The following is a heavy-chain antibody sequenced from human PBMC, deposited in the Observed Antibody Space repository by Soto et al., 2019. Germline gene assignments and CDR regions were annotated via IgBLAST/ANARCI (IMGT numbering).Heavy chain of an antibody. CDR1: GGSISSYY. Sequence: KTSETLSLTCTVSGGSISSYYWSWIRQPAGKGLEWIGRIYTSGSTNYNPSLKSRVTMSVDTSKNQFSLKLSSVTAADTAVYYCARGYYDSSGYYYEPLFDYWGQGTLVTVSS. CDR2: IYTSGST. J-gene: IGHJ4*02. CDR3: ARGYYDSSGYYYEPLFDY. V-gene: IGHV4-4*07. D-gene: IGHD3-22*01.